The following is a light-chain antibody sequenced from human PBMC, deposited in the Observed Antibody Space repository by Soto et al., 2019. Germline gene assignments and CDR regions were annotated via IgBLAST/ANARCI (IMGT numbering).Light chain of an antibody. V-gene: IGKV3-20*01. CDR1: QSVSSSY. Sequence: DIVLTQSPGTLSLSPGERATLSCRASQSVSSSYLAWYQQKPGQAPRLLIYGASSRATGIPDRFSGSGSGTDFTLTISRLEPEDFAVYYCQQYGSSLDTFGGGTKVEIK. CDR2: GAS. CDR3: QQYGSSLDT. J-gene: IGKJ4*01.